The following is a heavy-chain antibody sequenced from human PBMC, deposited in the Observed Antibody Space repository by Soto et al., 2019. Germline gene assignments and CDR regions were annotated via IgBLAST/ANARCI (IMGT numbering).Heavy chain of an antibody. D-gene: IGHD2-2*01. CDR3: ARYQKGPFDY. J-gene: IGHJ4*02. CDR2: IYYTGTT. CDR1: GGAISSGDYY. V-gene: IGHV4-30-4*01. Sequence: TLSLTCTVSGGAISSGDYYWSWIRQPPGKGLEWIGYIYYTGTTHYNPSLKSRLTISIDTSKNQFSLKLTSVTAADMAVYFCARYQKGPFDYWGQGTLVTVSS.